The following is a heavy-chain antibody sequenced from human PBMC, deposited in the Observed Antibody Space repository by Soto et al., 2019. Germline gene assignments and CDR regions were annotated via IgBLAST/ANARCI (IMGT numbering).Heavy chain of an antibody. D-gene: IGHD6-6*01. CDR2: IRSKANSYAT. J-gene: IGHJ4*02. V-gene: IGHV3-73*01. CDR3: TRHTSIAAANFDY. Sequence: GGSLRLSCAASGFTFSGSAMHWVRQASGKGLEWVGRIRSKANSYATAYAASVKGRFTISRDDSKNTAYLQMNSLKTEDTAVYYCTRHTSIAAANFDYWGQGTLVTVSS. CDR1: GFTFSGSA.